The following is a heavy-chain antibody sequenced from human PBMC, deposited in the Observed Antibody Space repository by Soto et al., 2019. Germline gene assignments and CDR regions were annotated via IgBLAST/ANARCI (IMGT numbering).Heavy chain of an antibody. CDR2: IYHSGST. Sequence: SETLSLTCAVAGGSIRSSNWWSWVRPPPGKGLEWIGEIYHSGSTNYNPSLKSRVTISVDKSKNQFSLKLSSVTAADTAVYYCARAVQLERRFFDYWGQGTLVTVSS. CDR1: GGSIRSSNW. D-gene: IGHD1-1*01. V-gene: IGHV4-4*02. J-gene: IGHJ4*02. CDR3: ARAVQLERRFFDY.